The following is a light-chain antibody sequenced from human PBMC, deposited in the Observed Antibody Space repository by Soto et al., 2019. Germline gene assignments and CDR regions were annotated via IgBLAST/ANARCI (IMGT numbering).Light chain of an antibody. J-gene: IGKJ4*02. V-gene: IGKV3-15*01. CDR3: QKYYNWPLT. CDR2: GTS. CDR1: QSFSSN. Sequence: ELVMTQSPATLSVSPGERATLSCRASQSFSSNVAWYQQKPGQAPRLLIYGTSTMVTGIPARFSGSGSGTDFTLTISSLQSEDVAVYYCQKYYNWPLTFGGGTKVEIK.